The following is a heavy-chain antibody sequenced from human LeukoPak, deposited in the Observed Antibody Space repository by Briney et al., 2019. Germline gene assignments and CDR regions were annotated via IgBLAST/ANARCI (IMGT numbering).Heavy chain of an antibody. J-gene: IGHJ4*02. CDR3: ARGFGYYDSSDYYGSVYFDY. Sequence: AASVKVSCKASGYTFTSYAMNWVRQAPGQGLEWMGWINTNTGNPTYAQGFTGRFVFSLDTSVSTAYLQISSLKAEDTAVYYCARGFGYYDSSDYYGSVYFDYWGQGTLVTVSS. CDR1: GYTFTSYA. CDR2: INTNTGNP. D-gene: IGHD3-22*01. V-gene: IGHV7-4-1*02.